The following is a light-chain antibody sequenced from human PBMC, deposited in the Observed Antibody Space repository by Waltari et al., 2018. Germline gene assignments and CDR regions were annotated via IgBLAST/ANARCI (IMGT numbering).Light chain of an antibody. J-gene: IGLJ2*01. CDR2: EFT. CDR3: SSYAGGSTVI. V-gene: IGLV2-23*02. Sequence: QSALTQPASVSGSPGQSITISCTGTNSDVGSYNLVSWYQHTPGKAPHLTLYEFTKRPSRVPNRFSGSKSGNTASLTISGLQAEDEADYYCSSYAGGSTVIFGGGTKVTVL. CDR1: NSDVGSYNL.